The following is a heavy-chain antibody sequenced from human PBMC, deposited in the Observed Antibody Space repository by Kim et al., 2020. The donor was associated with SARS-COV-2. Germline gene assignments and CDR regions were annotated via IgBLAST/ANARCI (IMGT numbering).Heavy chain of an antibody. Sequence: SLKSRVTISVDTSKNQFSLKLSSVTAADTAVYYCARATPGNYYGSGSHDYWGQGTLVTVSS. D-gene: IGHD3-10*01. CDR3: ARATPGNYYGSGSHDY. V-gene: IGHV4-59*01. J-gene: IGHJ4*02.